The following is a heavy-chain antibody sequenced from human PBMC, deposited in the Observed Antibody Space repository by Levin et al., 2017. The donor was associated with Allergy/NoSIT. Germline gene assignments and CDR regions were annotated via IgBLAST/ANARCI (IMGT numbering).Heavy chain of an antibody. Sequence: SETLSLTCAVYGGSFSGYYWSWIRQPPGKGLEWIGEINHSGSTNYNPSLKSRVTISVDTSKNQFSLKLSSVTAADTAVYYCARGGDIVVVPAAVNFDYWGQGTLVTVSS. D-gene: IGHD2-2*01. J-gene: IGHJ4*02. CDR1: GGSFSGYY. CDR3: ARGGDIVVVPAAVNFDY. V-gene: IGHV4-34*01. CDR2: INHSGST.